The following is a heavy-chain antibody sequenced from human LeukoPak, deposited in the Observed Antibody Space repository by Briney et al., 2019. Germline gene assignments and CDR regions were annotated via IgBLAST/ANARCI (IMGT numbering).Heavy chain of an antibody. CDR1: GGSFSGYY. Sequence: TSETLSLTCAVYGGSFSGYYWSWIRQPPGKGLEWIGEINHSGSTNYNPSLKSRVTISVDTSKNQFSLKLSSVTAADTAVYYCARFLGRYCSSTSCYMGNWFDPWGQGTLVTVSS. CDR2: INHSGST. CDR3: ARFLGRYCSSTSCYMGNWFDP. D-gene: IGHD2-2*02. J-gene: IGHJ5*02. V-gene: IGHV4-34*01.